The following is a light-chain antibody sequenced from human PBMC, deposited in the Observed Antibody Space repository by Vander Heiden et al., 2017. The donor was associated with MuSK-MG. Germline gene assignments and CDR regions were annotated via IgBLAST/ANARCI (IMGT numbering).Light chain of an antibody. V-gene: IGLV1-44*01. CDR2: LND. Sequence: QPVLTQPPSASGTPGQRVTISCSGSSSNIERNPVNWYQQFPGTAPKLLIELNDQRPSGVPDRFSGSKAGTSASLAIRGLRSEDEGDDDCGAWDDSLDVPVIGGGTKLTVL. CDR1: SSNIERNP. J-gene: IGLJ2*01. CDR3: GAWDDSLDVPV.